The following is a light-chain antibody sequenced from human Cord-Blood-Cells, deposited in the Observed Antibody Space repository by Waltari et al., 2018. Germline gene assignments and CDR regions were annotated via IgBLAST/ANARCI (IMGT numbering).Light chain of an antibody. CDR3: QQRSNWPYS. CDR1: QSVSSY. V-gene: IGKV3-11*01. Sequence: EIVLTQSPATLSLSPGERATLSCRASQSVSSYLAWYQQKPGQAPRLLIYDASNRATGIPARLSGSGSGTDFTLTISSLEPEDFAVYYCQQRSNWPYSVGQGTKLEIK. CDR2: DAS. J-gene: IGKJ2*03.